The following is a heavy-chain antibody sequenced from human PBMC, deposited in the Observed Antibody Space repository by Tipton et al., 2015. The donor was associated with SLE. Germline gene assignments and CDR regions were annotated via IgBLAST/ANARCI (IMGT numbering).Heavy chain of an antibody. D-gene: IGHD3-9*01. CDR1: GGSFSGYY. V-gene: IGHV4-34*01. J-gene: IGHJ4*02. CDR3: ASYVLRYFDWSFDY. Sequence: TLSLTCAVYGGSFSGYYWSWIRQPPGKGLEWIGEINHSGSTNYNPSLKSRVTISVDTSKNQFSLKLSSVTAADTAVYYCASYVLRYFDWSFDYWGQGTLVTVSS. CDR2: INHSGST.